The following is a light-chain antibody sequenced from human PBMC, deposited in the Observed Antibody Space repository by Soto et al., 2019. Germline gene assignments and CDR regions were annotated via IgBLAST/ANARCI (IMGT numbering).Light chain of an antibody. J-gene: IGLJ3*02. V-gene: IGLV1-51*01. CDR1: SSNIPYQF. CDR3: GTWDTGLTTTWV. Sequence: QSVLAQSPSVSAAPGQRVTISCSGSSSNIPYQFVSWYKQFPGMAPTLLIYDNNKRPSGIPDRFSGSKSDTSATLDITGLQTGDEATYYCGTWDTGLTTTWVFGEGTKVTVL. CDR2: DNN.